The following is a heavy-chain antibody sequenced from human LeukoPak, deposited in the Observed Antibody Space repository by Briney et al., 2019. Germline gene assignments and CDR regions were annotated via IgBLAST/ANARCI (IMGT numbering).Heavy chain of an antibody. Sequence: PGGFLRLSCAASGFTFSDHYMDWVRQAPGKGLEWVGRIRNKANSYTTEYAASVKGRFSIARDDSKNSLYLQMNSVNTEDTAVYYCAREYGANDYWGQGTLVTVSS. D-gene: IGHD4-17*01. V-gene: IGHV3-72*01. CDR3: AREYGANDY. CDR1: GFTFSDHY. J-gene: IGHJ4*02. CDR2: IRNKANSYTT.